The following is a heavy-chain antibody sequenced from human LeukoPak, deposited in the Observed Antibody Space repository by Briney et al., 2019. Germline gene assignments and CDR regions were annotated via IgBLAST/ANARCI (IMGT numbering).Heavy chain of an antibody. V-gene: IGHV4-34*01. CDR1: GESSFSSYY. CDR2: INHSGYT. Sequence: PSETLSLTCAVYGESSFSSYYWSWIRQTPGGALEWIGEINHSGYTNYNPSLKSRVTLSIDTSKNQFSLRLNSVTPADTAVYYCSMQVVGNDYGGQGTLVTVSS. J-gene: IGHJ4*02. CDR3: SMQVVGNDY. D-gene: IGHD3-22*01.